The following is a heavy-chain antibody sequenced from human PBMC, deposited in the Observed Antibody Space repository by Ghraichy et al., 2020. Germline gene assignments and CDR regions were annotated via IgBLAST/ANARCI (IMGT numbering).Heavy chain of an antibody. CDR2: IWYDGSDK. CDR1: GFNFRTYG. D-gene: IGHD3-16*01. Sequence: GGSLRLSCTASGFNFRTYGMHWVRQAPGKGLEWVALIWYDGSDKYYRDSVRGRFTISKDNSKNVLYLQMNNLRVEDTAVYYCARDAAFDYAWGSLRPTYYFDYWGQGTPVTVSS. V-gene: IGHV3-33*01. CDR3: ARDAAFDYAWGSLRPTYYFDY. J-gene: IGHJ4*02.